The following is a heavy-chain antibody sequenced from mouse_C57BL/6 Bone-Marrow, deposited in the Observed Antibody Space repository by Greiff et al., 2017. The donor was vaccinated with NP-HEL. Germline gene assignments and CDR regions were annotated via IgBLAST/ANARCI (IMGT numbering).Heavy chain of an antibody. V-gene: IGHV1-69*01. J-gene: IGHJ1*03. Sequence: VQLQQPGAELVMPGASVKLSCKASGYTFTSYWMHWVKQRPGQGLEWIGEIDPSDSYTNYNQKFKGKSTLTVDKSSSTAYMQLSSLTSEDSAVYYCARLHYGSSVWYFDVWGTGTTVTVSS. CDR1: GYTFTSYW. D-gene: IGHD1-1*01. CDR2: IDPSDSYT. CDR3: ARLHYGSSVWYFDV.